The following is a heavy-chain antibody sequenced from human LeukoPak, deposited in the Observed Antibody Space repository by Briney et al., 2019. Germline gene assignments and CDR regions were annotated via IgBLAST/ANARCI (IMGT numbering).Heavy chain of an antibody. D-gene: IGHD1-14*01. Sequence: ASVKVSCKVSAFTLSELSMHWVRQAPGKGLEWAGGFDPAGRQFIYGQSFRGRVMLTEDASTNTAFMELTSMRPDDTAVYYCATGVICATTACPVYRNYDFFMDVWGEGTAVTVSS. V-gene: IGHV1-24*01. CDR1: AFTLSELS. CDR3: ATGVICATTACPVYRNYDFFMDV. CDR2: FDPAGRQF. J-gene: IGHJ6*03.